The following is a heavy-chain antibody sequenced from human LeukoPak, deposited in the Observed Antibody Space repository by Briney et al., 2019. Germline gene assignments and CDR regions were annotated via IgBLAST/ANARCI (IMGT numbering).Heavy chain of an antibody. D-gene: IGHD1-14*01. V-gene: IGHV4-34*12. CDR1: GGSFSGFY. J-gene: IGHJ4*02. Sequence: SETLSLTCAVYGGSFSGFYWIWIRQPTGKALEWIGELFHSGSTNYNPSLKSRVTITVDTSKHQFSLKLSSVTAADSAVYYCAMDANGIMTCYWGQKTLGTVSS. CDR2: LFHSGST. CDR3: AMDANGIMTCY.